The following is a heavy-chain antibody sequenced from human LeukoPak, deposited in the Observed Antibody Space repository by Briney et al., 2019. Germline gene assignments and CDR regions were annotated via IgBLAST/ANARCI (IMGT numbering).Heavy chain of an antibody. Sequence: PGGSLRLSCSAPGFTFINYRINSVRQAPGKGLEWVSSINSSSSYIYCADSVKGRFTISRDNAKNSLYLEMNSLRAEDTVVEYCARDREKVAADYWGQGTLVTVSS. CDR3: ARDREKVAADY. CDR1: GFTFINYR. J-gene: IGHJ4*02. CDR2: INSSSSYI. D-gene: IGHD2-15*01. V-gene: IGHV3-21*01.